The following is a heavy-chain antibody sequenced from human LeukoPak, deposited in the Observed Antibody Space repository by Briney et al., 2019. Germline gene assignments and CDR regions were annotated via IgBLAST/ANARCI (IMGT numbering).Heavy chain of an antibody. D-gene: IGHD1-26*01. J-gene: IGHJ4*02. V-gene: IGHV4-59*08. CDR3: ARLKDRSGGYYFHDF. CDR2: IYYTGST. Sequence: SETLSLTCTVSGGSLSGYYWSWIRQPPGKGLEWIGYIYYTGSTNYNPSLKSRVTISLDTSKNQFSLSLSSVTAADTAVYYCARLKDRSGGYYFHDFWGQGTLVTVSS. CDR1: GGSLSGYY.